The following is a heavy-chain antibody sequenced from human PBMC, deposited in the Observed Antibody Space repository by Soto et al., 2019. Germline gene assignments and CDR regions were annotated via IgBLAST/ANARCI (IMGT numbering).Heavy chain of an antibody. CDR1: RGSISSSNC. CDR2: IYHSGST. CDR3: ASMIYGDYVLEY. J-gene: IGHJ4*02. D-gene: IGHD4-17*01. Sequence: TETLSLTCAFSRGSISSSNCWSWVLQPPGKGLDRIREIYHSGSTNYNPSLKSRVSISVDKSKNQFSLKLSSVTAGDTAVYYCASMIYGDYVLEYWGKGTLVTVSS. V-gene: IGHV4-4*02.